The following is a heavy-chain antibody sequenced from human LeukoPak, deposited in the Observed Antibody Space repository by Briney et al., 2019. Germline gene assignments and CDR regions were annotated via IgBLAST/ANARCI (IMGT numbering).Heavy chain of an antibody. CDR1: GGSFSGYY. CDR3: ARKMATTRGYFDY. V-gene: IGHV4-34*01. CDR2: INHSGST. J-gene: IGHJ4*02. D-gene: IGHD5-24*01. Sequence: PLEALSLTCAVYGGSFSGYYWSWIRQPPGKGLEWIGEINHSGSTNYNPSLKSRVTISVDTSKNQFSLKLSSVTAADTAVYYCARKMATTRGYFDYWGQGTLVTVSS.